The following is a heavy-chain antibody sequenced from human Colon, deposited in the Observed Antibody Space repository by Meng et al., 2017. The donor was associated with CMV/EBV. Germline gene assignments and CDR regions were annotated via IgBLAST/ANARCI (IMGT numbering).Heavy chain of an antibody. D-gene: IGHD3-10*01. CDR1: GFTFSSYS. Sequence: GGSLRLSCAASGFTFSSYSMNWVRQAPGKGLEWVSSISSSRRNIYYADSLKGRFTVSRDNAKNSLYLQMTSLRAEDTAVYYCARGGVGYKSGRYYQHYGMDVWGQGTAVTVSS. CDR3: ARGGVGYKSGRYYQHYGMDV. CDR2: ISSSRRNI. V-gene: IGHV3-21*01. J-gene: IGHJ6*02.